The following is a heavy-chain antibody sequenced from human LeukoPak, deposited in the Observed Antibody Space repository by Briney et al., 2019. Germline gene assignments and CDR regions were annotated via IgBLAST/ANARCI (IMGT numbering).Heavy chain of an antibody. D-gene: IGHD4-17*01. J-gene: IGHJ4*02. CDR1: GFTSSSYG. CDR3: ARSRSYGDYALKD. Sequence: GGALRLSCAASGFTSSSYGMHWVRQAPGKGLEWVAVIWYNGSNKYYADSVKGRFTISRDNSKNTLYLQMNSLRAEDTAVYYCARSRSYGDYALKDWGQGTLVTVSS. CDR2: IWYNGSNK. V-gene: IGHV3-33*01.